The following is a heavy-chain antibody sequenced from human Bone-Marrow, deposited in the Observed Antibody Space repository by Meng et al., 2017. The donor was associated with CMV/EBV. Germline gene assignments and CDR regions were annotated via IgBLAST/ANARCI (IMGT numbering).Heavy chain of an antibody. V-gene: IGHV3-21*01. D-gene: IGHD2-2*01. CDR2: ISSSSSYL. J-gene: IGHJ6*02. CDR1: GFTFSSYS. CDR3: VGHCRSTSCYASSHHYYAMDV. Sequence: GESLKISCAASGFTFSSYSMNWVRQAPGKGLEWVSSISSSSSYLYYADSVKGRFTISRDIAENSLYLQMNSLRAEDTAVYYCVGHCRSTSCYASSHHYYAMDVWGQGTTVTVSS.